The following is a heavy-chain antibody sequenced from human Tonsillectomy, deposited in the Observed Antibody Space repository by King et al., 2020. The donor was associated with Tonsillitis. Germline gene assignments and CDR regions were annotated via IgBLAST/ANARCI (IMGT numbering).Heavy chain of an antibody. D-gene: IGHD3-22*01. Sequence: VQLVESGGGLVKPGGSLRLSRAASGFTFSSYSMNWGRPAPGKGLELVSSLSSSRSYIYYADSLRGLFTISRDNAKNSLFLQMNSLRAEDTALYYCARDRPPFSVGYYYDSSGYYYGDYWGQGTLVTVSS. CDR1: GFTFSSYS. J-gene: IGHJ4*02. CDR2: LSSSRSYI. V-gene: IGHV3-21*06. CDR3: ARDRPPFSVGYYYDSSGYYYGDY.